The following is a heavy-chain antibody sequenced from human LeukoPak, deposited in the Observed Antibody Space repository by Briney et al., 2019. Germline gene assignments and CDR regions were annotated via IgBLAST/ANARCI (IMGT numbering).Heavy chain of an antibody. CDR3: ARVSVVPAFYFDY. CDR2: IYHSGST. D-gene: IGHD2-2*01. Sequence: SQTLSLTCTVSGGSISSGGYYWSWIRQPPGKGLEWIGYIYHSGSTYYNPSLKSRVTISVDRSKNQFSLKLSSVTAADTAVYYCARVSVVPAFYFDYWGQGTLVTVSS. J-gene: IGHJ4*02. CDR1: GGSISSGGYY. V-gene: IGHV4-30-2*01.